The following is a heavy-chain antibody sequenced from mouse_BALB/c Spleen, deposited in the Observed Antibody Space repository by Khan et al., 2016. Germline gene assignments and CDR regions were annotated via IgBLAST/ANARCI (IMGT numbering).Heavy chain of an antibody. Sequence: QVQLKESGPSLVQPSQSLSITCTVSGFSLTTYVVHWVRQSPGKGLEWLGVIWRGGNTDYNAAFMSRLRITKDNYKSQVFFKMNSLQADDTAIYYCANVDYYDSDEAWFAYWGQGSLVTVSA. J-gene: IGHJ3*01. CDR2: IWRGGNT. D-gene: IGHD2-4*01. CDR3: ANVDYYDSDEAWFAY. CDR1: GFSLTTYV. V-gene: IGHV2-5-1*01.